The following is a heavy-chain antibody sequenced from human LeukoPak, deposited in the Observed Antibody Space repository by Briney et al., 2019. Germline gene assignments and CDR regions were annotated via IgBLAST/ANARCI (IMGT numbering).Heavy chain of an antibody. CDR3: ARGKWIAVAGRNWFDP. J-gene: IGHJ5*02. CDR2: INDIGST. CDR1: GFTFSSYA. V-gene: IGHV4-34*01. Sequence: GSLRLSCATSGFTFSSYAMSWVRQPPGKGLEWIGEINDIGSTNYNPSLKSRVTISVDTSKNQFSLKLSSVTAADTAVYYCARGKWIAVAGRNWFDPWGQGTLVTVSS. D-gene: IGHD6-19*01.